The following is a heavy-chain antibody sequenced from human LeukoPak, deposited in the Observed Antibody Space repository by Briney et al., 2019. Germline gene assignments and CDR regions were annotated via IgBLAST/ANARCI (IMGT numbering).Heavy chain of an antibody. V-gene: IGHV3-53*01. J-gene: IGHJ4*02. CDR3: ARGGDRRGSVKRPYDS. CDR2: ISGIGVK. Sequence: GGCRRLSCAASGFAFSSYWMNWVRQAPGKGREWFSVISGIGVKNYAAYVKGRFTISRETYKNTLYLPMNDVRGEDAALYYCARGGDRRGSVKRPYDSRGQGPMVTVSP. D-gene: IGHD3-22*01. CDR1: GFAFSSYW.